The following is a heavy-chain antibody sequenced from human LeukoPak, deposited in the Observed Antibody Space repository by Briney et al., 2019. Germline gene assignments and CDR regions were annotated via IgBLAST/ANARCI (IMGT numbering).Heavy chain of an antibody. Sequence: PGGSLRPSCAASGFTFSSYAMSWVRQAPGKGLEWVSAVSGSGGSTYYADSVKGRFTISRDNSKNTLSLQMNSLRAEDTAVYYCAKVIRWPDAFDIWGQGTMVTVSS. CDR1: GFTFSSYA. CDR2: VSGSGGST. D-gene: IGHD4-23*01. J-gene: IGHJ3*02. CDR3: AKVIRWPDAFDI. V-gene: IGHV3-23*01.